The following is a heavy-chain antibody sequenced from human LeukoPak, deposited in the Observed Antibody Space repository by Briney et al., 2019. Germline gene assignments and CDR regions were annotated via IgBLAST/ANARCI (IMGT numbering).Heavy chain of an antibody. CDR3: AKDSVYGDFDY. Sequence: GGSLRLSCAASGFTFSIYAMSWVRQAPGKGLEWVSAISGSGGGTYYADSVKGRFTISRDNSKNTLYLQMSSLRAEDTAVYYCAKDSVYGDFDYWGQGTLVLVSS. D-gene: IGHD4-17*01. J-gene: IGHJ4*02. CDR2: ISGSGGGT. V-gene: IGHV3-23*01. CDR1: GFTFSIYA.